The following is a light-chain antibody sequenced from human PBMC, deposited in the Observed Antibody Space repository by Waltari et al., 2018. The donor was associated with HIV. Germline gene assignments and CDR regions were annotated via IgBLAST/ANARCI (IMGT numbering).Light chain of an antibody. CDR2: DTY. Sequence: QSVLTQPPSVSAAPGQKVTISCSGSSSDIGSYSVSWYQQFPGTDPRRLIFDTYKRPSGIPDRFSASKSGTSATLDITGLQTGDEADYYCATWDNSLSIGVFGGGTKLTVL. CDR1: SSDIGSYS. V-gene: IGLV1-51*01. J-gene: IGLJ3*02. CDR3: ATWDNSLSIGV.